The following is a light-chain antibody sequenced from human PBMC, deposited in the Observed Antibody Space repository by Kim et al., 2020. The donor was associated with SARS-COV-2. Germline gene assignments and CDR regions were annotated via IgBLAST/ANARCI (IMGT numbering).Light chain of an antibody. CDR2: QDK. Sequence: SYELTQPPSVSVSPGQTATITCSGDKLDYKYVSWYQQRPGQSPVLVIYQDKKRPSGISERFSGSNSADIATLTITGTQNMDEADYYCQTWDTDILYVFGPGTKVTVL. V-gene: IGLV3-1*01. J-gene: IGLJ1*01. CDR3: QTWDTDILYV. CDR1: KLDYKY.